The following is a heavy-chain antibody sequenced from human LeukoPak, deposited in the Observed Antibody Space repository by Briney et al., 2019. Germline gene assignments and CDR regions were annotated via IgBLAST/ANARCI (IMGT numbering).Heavy chain of an antibody. D-gene: IGHD6-19*01. CDR2: ISYDGSNK. V-gene: IGHV3-30*18. CDR3: AKDMAMYSSGWHPPYDY. Sequence: GGSLRLSCAASGFTFSSYGMHWVRQAPGKGLEWVAVISYDGSNKYYADSVKGRFTISRDNSKSTLYLQMNSLRAEDTAVYYCAKDMAMYSSGWHPPYDYWGQGTLVTVSS. J-gene: IGHJ4*02. CDR1: GFTFSSYG.